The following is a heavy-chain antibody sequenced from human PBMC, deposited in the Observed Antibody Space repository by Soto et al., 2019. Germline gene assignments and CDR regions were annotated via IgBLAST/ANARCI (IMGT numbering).Heavy chain of an antibody. V-gene: IGHV3-11*06. CDR1: GFTFHNAW. D-gene: IGHD1-26*01. CDR2: SDGSSAYT. J-gene: IGHJ6*02. CDR3: ARAVGNYYGMDV. Sequence: GGSLRLSCAASGFTFHNAWINWVRQPPGGGLEWLSYSDGSSAYTNYADSVKGRFTISRDNAKNSLFLQLTSLRDEDTAVYYCARAVGNYYGMDVWGQGTTVTVSS.